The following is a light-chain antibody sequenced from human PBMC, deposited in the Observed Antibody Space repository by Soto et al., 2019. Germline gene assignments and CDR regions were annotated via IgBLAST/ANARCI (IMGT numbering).Light chain of an antibody. CDR1: QSDTNAY. J-gene: IGKJ2*01. CDR3: QQYGSSPRYT. V-gene: IGKV3-20*01. CDR2: GAS. Sequence: EMVVTQSPGTLSLSPGERATLSCRASQSDTNAYLTWYQQKPGQAPRLLIYGASTRATGIPDRFSGSGSGTDFTLTISRLEPEDFAVYYCQQYGSSPRYTFGQGTKLEIK.